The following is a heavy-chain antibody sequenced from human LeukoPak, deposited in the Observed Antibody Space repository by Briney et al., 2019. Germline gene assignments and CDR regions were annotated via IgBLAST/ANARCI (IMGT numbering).Heavy chain of an antibody. CDR3: ARGRPLLYSSGWSSDY. D-gene: IGHD6-19*01. J-gene: IGHJ4*02. CDR1: GFTFTNYA. V-gene: IGHV3-69-1*01. CDR2: I. Sequence: GGSLRLSCAASGFTFTNYAMSWVRQAPGKGLEWVSSIKGRFTISRDNAKNSLYLQANSLRAEDTAVYYCARGRPLLYSSGWSSDYWGQGALVTVSS.